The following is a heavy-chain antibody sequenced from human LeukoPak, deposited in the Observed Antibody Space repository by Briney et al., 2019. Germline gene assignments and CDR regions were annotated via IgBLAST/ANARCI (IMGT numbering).Heavy chain of an antibody. D-gene: IGHD1-26*01. Sequence: GGSLRLSCAASGFSFSSYAMTWVRQAPGKGLEWVSGISGSGSSTYYADSVKGRFTLSRDYPKNTLYLQMNSLRAEDTAVYFCAKYSGSYYYPPNWDSWGQGTLVTVSS. CDR1: GFSFSSYA. V-gene: IGHV3-23*01. CDR3: AKYSGSYYYPPNWDS. J-gene: IGHJ4*02. CDR2: ISGSGSST.